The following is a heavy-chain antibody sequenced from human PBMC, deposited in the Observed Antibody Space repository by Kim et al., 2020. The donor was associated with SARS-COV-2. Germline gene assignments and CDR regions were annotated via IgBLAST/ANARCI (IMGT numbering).Heavy chain of an antibody. CDR1: GFTFSSYS. D-gene: IGHD5-18*01. Sequence: GGSLRLSCAASGFTFSSYSMNWVRQAPGKGLEWVSSISSSSSYIYYADSVKGRFTISRDNAKNSLYLQMNSLRAEDTAVYYCARDLLGRGYSYGHNWFDPWGQGTLVTVSS. CDR3: ARDLLGRGYSYGHNWFDP. CDR2: ISSSSSYI. J-gene: IGHJ5*02. V-gene: IGHV3-21*01.